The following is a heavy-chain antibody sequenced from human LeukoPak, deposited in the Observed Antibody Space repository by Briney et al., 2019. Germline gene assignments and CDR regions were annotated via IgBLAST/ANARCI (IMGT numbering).Heavy chain of an antibody. Sequence: GGSLRLSCAASGFTFSSYSMNWVRQAPGRGLEWVSYISSSSSNIYYADSVKGRFTISRDNAKNSLYLQMNSLRAEDTAVYYCAREGGYCSGGSCYWDDYWGQGTLVTVSS. CDR3: AREGGYCSGGSCYWDDY. V-gene: IGHV3-48*01. CDR1: GFTFSSYS. D-gene: IGHD2-15*01. CDR2: ISSSSSNI. J-gene: IGHJ4*02.